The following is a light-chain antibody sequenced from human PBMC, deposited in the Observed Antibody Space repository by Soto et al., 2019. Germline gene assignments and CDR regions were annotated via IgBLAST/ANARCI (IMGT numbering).Light chain of an antibody. V-gene: IGLV2-14*01. Sequence: QSVLTQPASVSGSPGQSITISCTGTSSDDGGYNYVSWYQHHPGKTPKLMIYEVSNRPSGASNRFSGSKSGNTASLTISGLQAEDEADYYCSSYTGSNTRYVFGTGTKLTVL. CDR3: SSYTGSNTRYV. CDR1: SSDDGGYNY. J-gene: IGLJ1*01. CDR2: EVS.